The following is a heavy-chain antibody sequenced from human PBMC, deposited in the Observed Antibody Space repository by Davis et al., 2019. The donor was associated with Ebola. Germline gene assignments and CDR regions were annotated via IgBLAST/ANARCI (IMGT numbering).Heavy chain of an antibody. CDR2: IKSKTDGGTT. D-gene: IGHD3-3*01. CDR1: GFTFSSYS. Sequence: GESLKISCAASGFTFSSYSMNWVRQAPGKGLEWVGRIKSKTDGGTTDYAAPVKGRFTISRDDSKNTLYLQMNSLKTEDTAVYYCTGGGIYDFWSGSAAYYYYYGMDVWGQGTTVTVSS. CDR3: TGGGIYDFWSGSAAYYYYYGMDV. V-gene: IGHV3-15*07. J-gene: IGHJ6*02.